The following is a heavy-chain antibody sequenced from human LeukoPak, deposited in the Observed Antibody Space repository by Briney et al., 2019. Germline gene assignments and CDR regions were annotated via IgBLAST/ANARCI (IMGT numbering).Heavy chain of an antibody. CDR3: ARGPPDDYIGNWFDP. J-gene: IGHJ5*02. D-gene: IGHD4-11*01. CDR1: GYTFTGYY. CDR2: INPNSGGT. Sequence: ASVKVSCKASGYTFTGYYMHWVRQAPGQGLEWMGWINPNSGGTDYAQKFQGRVTMTRDTSISTAYMELSSLRSDDTAVYYCARGPPDDYIGNWFDPWGQGPWSPSPQ. V-gene: IGHV1-2*02.